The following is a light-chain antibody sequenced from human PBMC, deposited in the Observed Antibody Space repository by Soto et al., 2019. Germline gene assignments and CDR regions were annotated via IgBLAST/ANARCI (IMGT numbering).Light chain of an antibody. CDR3: QKYNNWPPWT. Sequence: EIVMTQSPATLSVSPGERATLSCRASQSVSSNLAWYQQKPGQAPRLVIYGASTRATGIPARFSGSGSGTEFTLTISSLQSEYVAVYYCQKYNNWPPWTFGQGTKVEIK. CDR2: GAS. CDR1: QSVSSN. J-gene: IGKJ1*01. V-gene: IGKV3D-15*01.